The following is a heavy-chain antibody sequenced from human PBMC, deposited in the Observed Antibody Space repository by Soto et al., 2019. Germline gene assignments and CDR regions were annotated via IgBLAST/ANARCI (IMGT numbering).Heavy chain of an antibody. J-gene: IGHJ6*02. CDR3: SCCSGGACHQNYGMDV. Sequence: EVHLVESGGGLVKPGGSLRLSCAVSGFTFSSCTMNWVRQAPGKGLESVSSISPSTSHIYYADSVKGRFTISRDNAKNSLFLQMNSLRAEDTAVYYCSCCSGGACHQNYGMDVWGQGTTVTVSS. V-gene: IGHV3-21*01. CDR2: ISPSTSHI. D-gene: IGHD2-15*01. CDR1: GFTFSSCT.